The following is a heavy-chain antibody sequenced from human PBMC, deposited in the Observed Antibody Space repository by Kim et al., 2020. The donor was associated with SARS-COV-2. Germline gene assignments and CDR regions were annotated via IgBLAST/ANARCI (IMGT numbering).Heavy chain of an antibody. V-gene: IGHV3-30*19. J-gene: IGHJ6*01. CDR1: TFSSYG. D-gene: IGHD3-3*01. CDR3: ARDVCGNFWRGYTGVGCSMDV. CDR2: ISYDGNYK. Sequence: TFSSYGMHWVRQAPGKGLEWVAVISYDGNYKYYADSVKGRFTIARDNSKNMLYLQMNGLRAEDTAVYYCARDVCGNFWRGYTGVGCSMDV.